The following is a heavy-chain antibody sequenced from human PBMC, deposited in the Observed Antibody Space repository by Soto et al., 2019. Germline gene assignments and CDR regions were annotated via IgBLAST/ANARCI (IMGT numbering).Heavy chain of an antibody. D-gene: IGHD2-21*02. CDR1: GGSISSYY. Sequence: SETLSLTCTVSGGSISSYYWSWIRQPPGKGLEWIGYIYYSGSTNYNPSLKSRVTISVDTSKNQFSLKLSSVTAADTAVYYCARDRIGGRPTVTATAGGMDVWGQGTMVTVSS. CDR2: IYYSGST. J-gene: IGHJ6*02. V-gene: IGHV4-59*01. CDR3: ARDRIGGRPTVTATAGGMDV.